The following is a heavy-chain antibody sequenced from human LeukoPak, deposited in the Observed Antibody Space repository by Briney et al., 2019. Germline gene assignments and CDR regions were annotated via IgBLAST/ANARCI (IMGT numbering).Heavy chain of an antibody. CDR1: GFTFSDYS. CDR2: ISSSSSTV. J-gene: IGHJ4*02. CDR3: ARVGGWWDFDH. V-gene: IGHV3-48*02. D-gene: IGHD2-8*02. Sequence: GGSLRLSCAASGFTFSDYSMNWVRQAQGKGLEWVSYISSSSSTVYYADSVKGRFTISRDNAKNSLYLQMNSLGDEDTAVYYCARVGGWWDFDHWGQGTLVTVSS.